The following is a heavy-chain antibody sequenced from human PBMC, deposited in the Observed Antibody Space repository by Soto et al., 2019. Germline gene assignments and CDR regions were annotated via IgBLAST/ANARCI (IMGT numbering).Heavy chain of an antibody. CDR2: INPKSGGT. J-gene: IGHJ3*02. Sequence: ASVKVSCKATAYTFTGSYMHWVRQAPGQGRAGMGSINPKSGGTNYAQKFQGRVTMTRDTSISTAYMELSRLRSDDTAVYYCARVPPLDYDYVWGVWDDAFDIWGQGTMVTVS. CDR3: ARVPPLDYDYVWGVWDDAFDI. D-gene: IGHD3-16*01. CDR1: AYTFTGSY. V-gene: IGHV1-2*02.